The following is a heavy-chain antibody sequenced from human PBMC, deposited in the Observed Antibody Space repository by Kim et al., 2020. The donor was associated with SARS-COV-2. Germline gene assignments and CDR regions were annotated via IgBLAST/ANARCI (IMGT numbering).Heavy chain of an antibody. CDR2: ISGSGGGT. V-gene: IGHV3-23*01. J-gene: IGHJ5*01. CDR3: AKDWGVVAVIRWIT. Sequence: GGSLRLSCAASGFTFSSYAMSWVRQAPGKGLEWVPPISGSGGGTYYADSVKGRLTISRANSKNPLFLQLTSLKPEAPADISFAKDWGVVAVIRWITWG. CDR1: GFTFSSYA. D-gene: IGHD3-3*01.